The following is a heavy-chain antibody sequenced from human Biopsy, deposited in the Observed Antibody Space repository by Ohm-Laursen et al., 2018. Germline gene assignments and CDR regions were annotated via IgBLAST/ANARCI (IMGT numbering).Heavy chain of an antibody. D-gene: IGHD6-6*01. J-gene: IGHJ6*02. Sequence: SLRLSCSASGFSVSSYDMNWVRQAPGKGLEWISYISETSSHIYDADSVRGRFTVAGGIAKNSLYLQLNSLRVEDTAVYYCARDSSRRAREGGMDVWGQGTTVTVSS. CDR3: ARDSSRRAREGGMDV. CDR2: ISETSSHI. V-gene: IGHV3-21*01. CDR1: GFSVSSYD.